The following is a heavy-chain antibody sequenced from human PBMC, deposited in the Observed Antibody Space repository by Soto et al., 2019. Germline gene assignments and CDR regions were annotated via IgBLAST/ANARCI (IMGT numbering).Heavy chain of an antibody. D-gene: IGHD6-13*01. CDR3: ARDEAGSSSPAG. CDR1: GYTFTSYA. Sequence: ASVKVSCKASGYTFTSYAMHWVRQATGQGLEWMGWMNPNSGNTSYAQKFQGRVTMTRDTSTSTVYMELSSLRSEDTAVYYCARDEAGSSSPAGWGQGTLVTVSS. CDR2: MNPNSGNT. J-gene: IGHJ4*02. V-gene: IGHV1-8*02.